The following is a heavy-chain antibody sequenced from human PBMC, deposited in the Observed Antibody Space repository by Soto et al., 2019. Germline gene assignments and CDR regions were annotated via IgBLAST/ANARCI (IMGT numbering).Heavy chain of an antibody. D-gene: IGHD3-10*02. CDR3: ARTVQFSADLDYYLDV. Sequence: QVQLVQSGGEVKKPGASLKVSCKASGYTFNNFGVTWVRQAPGQGLEWIGWINPDNGDTNYAQKFQGRTTMPSDSFTSTAYMELRGLRSDDTAVYYCARTVQFSADLDYYLDVWGKGTAVTVSS. V-gene: IGHV1-18*01. CDR1: GYTFNNFG. J-gene: IGHJ6*03. CDR2: INPDNGDT.